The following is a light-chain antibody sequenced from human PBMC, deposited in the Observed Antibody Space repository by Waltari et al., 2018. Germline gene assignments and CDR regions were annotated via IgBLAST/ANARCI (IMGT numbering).Light chain of an antibody. CDR2: GAS. CDR3: QNHERLPAT. J-gene: IGKJ1*01. V-gene: IGKV3-20*01. CDR1: QSIGRY. Sequence: EIVLKQSSGNLSLSSGERANLSCRASQSIGRYLAWYQQKPDQAPRLLIYGASSRATGIPDRFSGSGSGTDFSLTISRLEPEDFAVYYCQNHERLPATFGQGTKVEIK.